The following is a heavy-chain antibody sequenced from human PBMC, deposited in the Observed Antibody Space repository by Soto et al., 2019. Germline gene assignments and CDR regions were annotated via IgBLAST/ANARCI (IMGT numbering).Heavy chain of an antibody. D-gene: IGHD3-22*01. CDR1: GFTFSDHY. Sequence: GGSLRLSCAASGFTFSDHYMTWVRQAPVKGLEWVSYISSTGISIHYAGSLKCRFTISRDNAKNLVFLQMNSLRADDTAVYYCARDRTPNYYDSRGYSPWAFEIWGQGTMVIV. V-gene: IGHV3-11*01. CDR3: ARDRTPNYYDSRGYSPWAFEI. J-gene: IGHJ3*02. CDR2: ISSTGISI.